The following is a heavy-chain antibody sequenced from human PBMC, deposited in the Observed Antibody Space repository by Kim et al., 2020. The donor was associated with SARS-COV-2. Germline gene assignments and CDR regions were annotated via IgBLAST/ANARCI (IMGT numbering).Heavy chain of an antibody. J-gene: IGHJ4*02. CDR2: ISGSGAPT. CDR3: AKASSRGAYLTYFDY. V-gene: IGHV3-23*01. Sequence: LRLSCAASGFTFNNYAMSWVRQAPGKGLEWVSTISGSGAPTYYADSVKGRFTISRDDSKNTLHLQMNSLRAEDTAVYYCAKASSRGAYLTYFDYWGPG. D-gene: IGHD1-26*01. CDR1: GFTFNNYA.